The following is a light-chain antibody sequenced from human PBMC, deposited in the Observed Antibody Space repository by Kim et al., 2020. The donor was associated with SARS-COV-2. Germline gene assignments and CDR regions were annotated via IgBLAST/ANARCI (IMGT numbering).Light chain of an antibody. J-gene: IGKJ2*01. CDR1: QTVSSIY. V-gene: IGKV3-20*01. Sequence: EVVLTQSPGTLSLSPGERATLSCRASQTVSSIYLGWYQQKPGQAPRLLIYGASSRATGIPDRFSGSGSGTDFTLTISRLEPEDFAVYYCQQYDNSPGYSFGQGTKLEI. CDR3: QQYDNSPGYS. CDR2: GAS.